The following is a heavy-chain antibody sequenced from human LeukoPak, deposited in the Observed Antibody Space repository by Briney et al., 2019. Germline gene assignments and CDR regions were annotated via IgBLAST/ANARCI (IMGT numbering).Heavy chain of an antibody. CDR1: GFTFSSYG. J-gene: IGHJ4*02. V-gene: IGHV3-30*02. D-gene: IGHD6-19*01. CDR2: IRYDGSNK. CDR3: AKGIDSSGWYLAY. Sequence: GGSLRLSCAASGFTFSSYGMHWVRQAPGKGLEWEAFIRYDGSNKYYADSVKGRFTISRDNSKNTLYLQMNSLRAEDTAVYYCAKGIDSSGWYLAYWGQGTLVTVSS.